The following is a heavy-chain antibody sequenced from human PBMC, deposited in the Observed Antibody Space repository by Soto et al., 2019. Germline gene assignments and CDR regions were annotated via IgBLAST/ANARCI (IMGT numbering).Heavy chain of an antibody. V-gene: IGHV4-31*03. J-gene: IGHJ4*02. CDR2: IHYRGNT. Sequence: QVQLQESGPGLVKLSETLSLTCSVSGGSVRSGDFYWSWIRQHPGKGLEWIGYIHYRGNTYYNPSLKSRVTISVDTSKNQFSLRLTSVTAADTAVYFCARAAAAEKFDYWGQGTLVAVSS. CDR1: GGSVRSGDFY. CDR3: ARAAAAEKFDY. D-gene: IGHD6-13*01.